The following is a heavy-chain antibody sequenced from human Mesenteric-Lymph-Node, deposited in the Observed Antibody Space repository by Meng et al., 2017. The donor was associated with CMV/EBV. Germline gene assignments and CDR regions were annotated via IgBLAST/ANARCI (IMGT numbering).Heavy chain of an antibody. J-gene: IGHJ4*02. Sequence: ASVKVSCKASGYTFTSYGISWVRQAPGQGLEWMGWISAYNGNTNYAQKLQGRVTMTTDTSTSTAYMELRSLRSDDTAVYYCARVTRTGGSHYYFDFWGQGTLVTVSS. CDR3: ARVTRTGGSHYYFDF. CDR1: GYTFTSYG. V-gene: IGHV1-18*01. CDR2: ISAYNGNT. D-gene: IGHD1-26*01.